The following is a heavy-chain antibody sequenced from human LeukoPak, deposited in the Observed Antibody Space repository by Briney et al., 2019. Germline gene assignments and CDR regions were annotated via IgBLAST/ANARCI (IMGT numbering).Heavy chain of an antibody. V-gene: IGHV3-30*04. D-gene: IGHD1-26*01. CDR2: ISYDGSNK. Sequence: GGSLRLSCAASGFTFSSYAMHWVRQAPGKGLEWVAVISYDGSNKYYADSVKGRFTISRDNSKNTLYLQMNSLRAEDTAVYYCARDRRKGVGATAFDYWGQGTLVTVSS. J-gene: IGHJ4*02. CDR3: ARDRRKGVGATAFDY. CDR1: GFTFSSYA.